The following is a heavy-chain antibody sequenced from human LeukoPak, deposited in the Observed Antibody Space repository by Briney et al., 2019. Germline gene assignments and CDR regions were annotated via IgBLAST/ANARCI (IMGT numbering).Heavy chain of an antibody. D-gene: IGHD3-22*01. CDR3: ARDSNGPAF. CDR1: GFTVSNTY. Sequence: GGSLRLSCAASGFTVSNTYMSWVRQAPGKGLEWVSVIYNIGGTFYADSVKGRFTISRDYSKNTLYLQMNSLRVDDTAVYYCARDSNGPAFWGQGTLVTVSS. V-gene: IGHV3-53*01. CDR2: IYNIGGT. J-gene: IGHJ4*02.